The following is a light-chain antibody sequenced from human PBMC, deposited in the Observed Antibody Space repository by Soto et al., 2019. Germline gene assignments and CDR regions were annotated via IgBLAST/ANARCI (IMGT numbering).Light chain of an antibody. Sequence: DIVMTQTPLSLSVTPGQPASISCKSSQSLLDSDGKTFLYWYVKSPGHPPQLLIYEVSNRFAGVPERFSGSGSETEFTLKISRVEAEDFAVYYCMQSLHLPLTFGGGTRVEMK. V-gene: IGKV2D-29*01. J-gene: IGKJ4*01. CDR3: MQSLHLPLT. CDR1: QSLLDSDGKTF. CDR2: EVS.